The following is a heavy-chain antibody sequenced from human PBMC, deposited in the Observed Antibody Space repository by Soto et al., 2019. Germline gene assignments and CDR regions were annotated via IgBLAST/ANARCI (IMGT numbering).Heavy chain of an antibody. Sequence: GGSLRLSCAGSGFAFSGSTIHWVSQASGKGLEWVGRIRSKANSYATAYAASVKGRLIISRDDSKTTAYLQMSSLKIEDTAVYYCFRLTYSTYHSVDDWGQGTMVTVSS. D-gene: IGHD2-15*01. V-gene: IGHV3-73*01. CDR1: GFAFSGST. CDR3: FRLTYSTYHSVDD. J-gene: IGHJ4*01. CDR2: IRSKANSYAT.